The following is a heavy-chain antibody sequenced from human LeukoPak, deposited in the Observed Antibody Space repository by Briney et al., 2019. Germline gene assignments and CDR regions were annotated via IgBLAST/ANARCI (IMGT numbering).Heavy chain of an antibody. Sequence: SETLSLTCAVYGGSFSGYYWSWIRQPPGEGLEWIGEINHSGSTNYNPSLKSRVTISVDTSKNQFSLKLTSVTAADTAVYYCARGGSYLYASGNYGGVDYRGQGTLVTVSS. V-gene: IGHV4-34*01. D-gene: IGHD3-10*01. CDR1: GGSFSGYY. CDR3: ARGGSYLYASGNYGGVDY. J-gene: IGHJ4*02. CDR2: INHSGST.